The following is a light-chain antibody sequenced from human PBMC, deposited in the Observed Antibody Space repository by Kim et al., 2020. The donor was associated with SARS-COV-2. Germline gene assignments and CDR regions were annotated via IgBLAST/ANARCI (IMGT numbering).Light chain of an antibody. CDR3: QKYNGAPWT. V-gene: IGKV1-27*01. CDR2: AAS. J-gene: IGKJ1*01. Sequence: DIQMTQSPSSLSASVGDRLTITCRASQGISNDLAWYQQKPGKVPKLLIFAASALQSGVPSRFSGSGSGTDFTLTISSLQPEDVATYYRQKYNGAPWTFGQGTKVEIK. CDR1: QGISND.